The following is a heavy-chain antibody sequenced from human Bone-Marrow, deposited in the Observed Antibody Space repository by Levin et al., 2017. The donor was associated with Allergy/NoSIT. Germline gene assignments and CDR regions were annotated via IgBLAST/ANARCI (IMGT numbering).Heavy chain of an antibody. Sequence: GGSLRLSCAAFGFSFNDHWMHWVRRVPGKGLMWVSRIKSDGSTTAYADSVKGRFTIARDNAKNTLYLQMNSLRVEDTAVYYCTRRTIDYLGGMDVWGPGTTVTVSS. J-gene: IGHJ6*02. CDR1: GFSFNDHW. V-gene: IGHV3-74*01. CDR2: IKSDGSTT. CDR3: TRRTIDYLGGMDV. D-gene: IGHD4-11*01.